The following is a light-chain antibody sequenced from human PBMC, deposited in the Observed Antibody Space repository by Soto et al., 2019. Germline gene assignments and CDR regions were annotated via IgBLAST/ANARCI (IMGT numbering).Light chain of an antibody. Sequence: EIVMTQSPATLSLSPGERATLSCRASRSVSTKLVWYQHKPGQPPRLLISGASARATGIPDRFSGSGSGTEFTLTIASLQSEDFAVYYCQQSDNWPPTFGQGTKV. CDR2: GAS. J-gene: IGKJ1*01. V-gene: IGKV3-15*01. CDR3: QQSDNWPPT. CDR1: RSVSTK.